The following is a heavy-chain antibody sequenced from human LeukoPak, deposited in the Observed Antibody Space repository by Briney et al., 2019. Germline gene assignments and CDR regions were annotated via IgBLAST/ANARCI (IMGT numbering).Heavy chain of an antibody. Sequence: GASVKVSCKASGYTFTSYGISWVRQAPGQGLEWMGWISAYNGNTNYAQKLQGRVTMTTDTSTSTAYMELRSLRSDDTAIYYCAKDPDYQLLSRAAFDIWGQGTMVTVSS. CDR2: ISAYNGNT. V-gene: IGHV1-18*01. J-gene: IGHJ3*02. CDR1: GYTFTSYG. CDR3: AKDPDYQLLSRAAFDI. D-gene: IGHD2-2*01.